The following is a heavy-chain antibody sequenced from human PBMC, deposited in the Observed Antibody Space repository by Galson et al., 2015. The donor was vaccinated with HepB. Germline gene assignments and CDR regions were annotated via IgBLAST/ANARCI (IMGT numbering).Heavy chain of an antibody. CDR1: GFTFSSYE. D-gene: IGHD3-22*01. J-gene: IGHJ4*02. CDR2: ISSSGSTI. V-gene: IGHV3-48*03. Sequence: SLRLSCAASGFTFSSYEMNWVRQAPGKGLEWVSYISSSGSTIYYADSVKGRFTISRDNAKNSLYLQMNSLRAEDTAVYYCARDLPLFIGYYDSSGYDYWGQGTLVTVSS. CDR3: ARDLPLFIGYYDSSGYDY.